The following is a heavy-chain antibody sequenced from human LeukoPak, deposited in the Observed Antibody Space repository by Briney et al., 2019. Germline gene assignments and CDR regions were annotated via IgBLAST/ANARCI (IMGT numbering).Heavy chain of an antibody. Sequence: PGGSLRLSCAASGFPFSSYWMSWVRQAPGKGLEWVANIKQDGSEKYYVDSVKGRFTISRDNAKNSLYLQMNSLRAEDTAVYYCARARDYDFWSGYYRSYYYYYYMDVWGKGTTVTVSS. CDR1: GFPFSSYW. J-gene: IGHJ6*03. CDR3: ARARDYDFWSGYYRSYYYYYYMDV. D-gene: IGHD3-3*01. CDR2: IKQDGSEK. V-gene: IGHV3-7*01.